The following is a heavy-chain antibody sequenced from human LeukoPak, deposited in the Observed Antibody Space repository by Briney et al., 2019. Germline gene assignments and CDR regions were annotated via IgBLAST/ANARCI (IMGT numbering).Heavy chain of an antibody. CDR3: ARAQLLAAAATSDY. Sequence: ASVTVSCKASGYTFTSYGISWVRQAPGQGLEWMGWISAYNGNTNYAQNLQGRVTMTTDTSTSTAYMELRSLRSDDTAMYYCARAQLLAAAATSDYWGQGTLVTVSS. V-gene: IGHV1-18*01. CDR2: ISAYNGNT. J-gene: IGHJ4*02. CDR1: GYTFTSYG. D-gene: IGHD6-13*01.